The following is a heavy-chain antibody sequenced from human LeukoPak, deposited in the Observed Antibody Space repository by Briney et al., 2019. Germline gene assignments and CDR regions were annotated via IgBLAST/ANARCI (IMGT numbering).Heavy chain of an antibody. CDR2: IIPIFGTA. D-gene: IGHD3-22*01. CDR3: ARDRPYYYDSSGYPGHGWFDP. J-gene: IGHJ5*02. V-gene: IGHV1-69*05. Sequence: GASVKVSCKASGGTFSSYAISWVRQAPGQGLEWMGGIIPIFGTANYAQKFQGRVTMTRDTSTSTVYMELSSLRSEDTVVYYCARDRPYYYDSSGYPGHGWFDPWGQGTLVTVSS. CDR1: GGTFSSYA.